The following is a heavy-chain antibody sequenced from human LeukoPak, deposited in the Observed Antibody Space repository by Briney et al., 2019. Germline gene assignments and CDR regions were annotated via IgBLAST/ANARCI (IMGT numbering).Heavy chain of an antibody. CDR2: IRNKANSYTT. Sequence: PGGSLRLSCAASGFSFSDHYVDWVRQAPGKGLEWVGRIRNKANSYTTEYAASVTGRFTISRDESKNSVYLQMNSLKTEDTAVYYCLRLSYSSGWFGDYWGQGILVTVSS. CDR3: LRLSYSSGWFGDY. V-gene: IGHV3-72*01. D-gene: IGHD6-19*01. CDR1: GFSFSDHY. J-gene: IGHJ4*02.